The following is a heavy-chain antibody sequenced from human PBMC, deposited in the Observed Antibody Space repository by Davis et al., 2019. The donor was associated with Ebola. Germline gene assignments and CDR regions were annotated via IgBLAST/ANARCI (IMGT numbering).Heavy chain of an antibody. Sequence: GESLKISCAASGFTFTRYWMSWVRQAPGKGLEWVSSISGNADNTYYADSVKGRFTISRDGSKNTLYLQMNSLRVEDTANYFCTSRPGVAVQGPGDYWGQGTLVTVSS. J-gene: IGHJ4*02. D-gene: IGHD6-19*01. CDR1: GFTFTRYW. CDR2: ISGNADNT. V-gene: IGHV3-23*01. CDR3: TSRPGVAVQGPGDY.